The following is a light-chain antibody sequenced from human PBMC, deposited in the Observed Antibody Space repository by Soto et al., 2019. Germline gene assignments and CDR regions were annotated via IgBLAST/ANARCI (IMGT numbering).Light chain of an antibody. CDR3: QSQDNSLSGSRV. V-gene: IGLV1-40*01. CDR1: RSNLGAGYD. CDR2: GNN. J-gene: IGLJ1*01. Sequence: QSALTQPPSVSGAPGQRVTISCTGSRSNLGAGYDVQWYQQLPGTAPKLLIYGNNNRPSGVPDRFSGSKSGTSASLAITGLQAEDEADYYCQSQDNSLSGSRVFGTGTKLTVL.